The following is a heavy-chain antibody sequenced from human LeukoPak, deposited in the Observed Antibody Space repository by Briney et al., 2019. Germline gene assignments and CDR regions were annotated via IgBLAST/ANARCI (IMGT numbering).Heavy chain of an antibody. J-gene: IGHJ4*02. CDR3: ARDPLVPPYFDY. CDR1: GFTFSSYS. D-gene: IGHD6-13*01. V-gene: IGHV3-21*01. Sequence: GGSLRLSCAASGFTFSSYSMNWVRQAPGKGLEWVSSISSSSSYIYYADSVKGRFTISRDNAKNSLYLQMNSLRAEDTAVYYCARDPLVPPYFDYWGQGTLVTVSS. CDR2: ISSSSSYI.